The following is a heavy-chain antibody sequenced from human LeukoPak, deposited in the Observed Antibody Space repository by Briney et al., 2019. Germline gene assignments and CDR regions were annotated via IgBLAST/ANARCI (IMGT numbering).Heavy chain of an antibody. CDR3: ARGGFAAAGIDY. CDR2: ISSSSTYI. Sequence: PGGSLRLSCAASGFTFSGYSMNWVRQAPGQGLEWVSSISSSSTYIYYADSVKGRFTISRDNAKNSLYLQMNSLRAEDTAVHYCARGGFAAAGIDYWGQGTLVTVSS. J-gene: IGHJ4*02. D-gene: IGHD6-13*01. V-gene: IGHV3-21*01. CDR1: GFTFSGYS.